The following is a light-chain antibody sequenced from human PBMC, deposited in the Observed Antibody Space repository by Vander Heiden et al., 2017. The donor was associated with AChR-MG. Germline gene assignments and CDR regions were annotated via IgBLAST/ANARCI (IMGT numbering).Light chain of an antibody. CDR2: AAS. CDR3: QQTDSTPQVT. J-gene: IGKJ3*01. V-gene: IGKV1-39*01. CDR1: QSISSY. Sequence: DIQMTQSPSSLSASVGDRVTITCRASQSISSYLNWYQQKPGKAPKLLIYAASSLQSGVPSRFSGRGSGTDFTLTISSLQPEDFATYYCQQTDSTPQVTFDHPTKVDIK.